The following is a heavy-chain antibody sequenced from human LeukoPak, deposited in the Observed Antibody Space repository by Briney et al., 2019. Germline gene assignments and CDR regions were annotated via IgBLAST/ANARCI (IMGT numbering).Heavy chain of an antibody. CDR3: AREHVNAYSSSWYASSVIDY. Sequence: ASVKVSCKASGYTLTSYGISWVRQAPGQGLEWMVWISAYNGNTNYAQKLQGRVTMTTDTSTSTAYMELRSLRSDDTAVYYCAREHVNAYSSSWYASSVIDYWGQGTLVTVSS. CDR2: ISAYNGNT. V-gene: IGHV1-18*01. CDR1: GYTLTSYG. D-gene: IGHD6-13*01. J-gene: IGHJ4*02.